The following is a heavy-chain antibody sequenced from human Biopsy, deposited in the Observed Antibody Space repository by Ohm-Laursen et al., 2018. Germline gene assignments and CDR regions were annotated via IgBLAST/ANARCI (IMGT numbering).Heavy chain of an antibody. CDR1: GYTFTGYD. D-gene: IGHD2/OR15-2a*01. Sequence: GASVKVSCKASGYTFTGYDISWVRQAPGQGLEWMGWISPYNDKTSYPPKLQDRVTMTADTSTNTAHMELRSLRSDDTAVYYCARVFCTSTTCYGLLDNWGQGTVVTVSS. CDR2: ISPYNDKT. CDR3: ARVFCTSTTCYGLLDN. V-gene: IGHV1-18*01. J-gene: IGHJ4*02.